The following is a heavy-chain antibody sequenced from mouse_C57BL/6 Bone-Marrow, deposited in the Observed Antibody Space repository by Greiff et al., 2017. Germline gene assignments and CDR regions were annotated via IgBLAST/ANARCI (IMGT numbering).Heavy chain of an antibody. V-gene: IGHV1-63*01. CDR2: IYPGGGYT. CDR1: GYTFTNYW. J-gene: IGHJ3*01. CDR3: ARETGGAWFAY. Sequence: VQLVESGAELVRPGTSVKMSCKASGYTFTNYWIGWAKQRPGHGLEWIGDIYPGGGYTNYNEKFKGKATLTADKSSSTAYMQFSSLTSEDSAIYSCARETGGAWFAYWGQGTLVTVSA. D-gene: IGHD4-1*01.